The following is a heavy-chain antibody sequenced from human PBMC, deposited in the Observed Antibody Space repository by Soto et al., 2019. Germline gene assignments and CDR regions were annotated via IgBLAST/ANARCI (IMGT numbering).Heavy chain of an antibody. D-gene: IGHD2-21*01. Sequence: QLQLQESGPGLAKPSETLSLTCTVSGGSITSTYCYWGWIRQPPGKRLEWIGSVYYTGTTNYKPYLESHGTLSADTSYNQVSRKLNSVTAADTAVYYWARHPTHAELTAYGTHFFDYWGQGTLFTVSS. CDR1: GGSITSTYCY. CDR2: VYYTGTT. J-gene: IGHJ4*02. CDR3: ARHPTHAELTAYGTHFFDY. V-gene: IGHV4-39*01.